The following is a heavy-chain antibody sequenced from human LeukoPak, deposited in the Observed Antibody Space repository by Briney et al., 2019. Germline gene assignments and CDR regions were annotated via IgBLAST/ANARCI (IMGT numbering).Heavy chain of an antibody. CDR1: GGSISSGDYY. J-gene: IGHJ4*02. D-gene: IGHD2-15*01. Sequence: SETLSLTCTVSGGSISSGDYYWSWIRQPPGKGLEWIGYIYYSGSTYYNPSLKSRVTISVDTSKNQFSLKLSSVTAADTAVYYCARRGYCSGGSRYSGLSYFDYWGQGTLVTVSS. V-gene: IGHV4-30-4*08. CDR3: ARRGYCSGGSRYSGLSYFDY. CDR2: IYYSGST.